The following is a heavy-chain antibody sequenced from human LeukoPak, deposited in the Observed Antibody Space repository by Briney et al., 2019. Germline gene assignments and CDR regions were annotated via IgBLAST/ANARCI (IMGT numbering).Heavy chain of an antibody. CDR2: INAGNGNT. J-gene: IGHJ6*02. CDR3: AGDPGAVAGNYYYYGMDV. D-gene: IGHD6-19*01. Sequence: ASVKVSCKASGYTFTSYAMHWVRQAPGQRLEWMGWINAGNGNTKYSQKFQGRVTITRDTSASTAYMELSSLRSEDTAVYYCAGDPGAVAGNYYYYGMDVWGQGTTVTVSS. V-gene: IGHV1-3*01. CDR1: GYTFTSYA.